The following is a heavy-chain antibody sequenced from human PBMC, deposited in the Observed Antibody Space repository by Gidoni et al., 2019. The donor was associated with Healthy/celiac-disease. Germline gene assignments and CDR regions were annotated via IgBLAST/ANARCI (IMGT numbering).Heavy chain of an antibody. J-gene: IGHJ6*02. CDR3: AKCIGFSPHHPTSDNYYYYYGMDV. CDR2: ISGSGGST. Sequence: EVQLLESGGGLVQPGGSLRLSCAASGFPFSSYAMRWVRPAPGKGLEWVSAISGSGGSTYYADSVKGRFTISRDNSKNTLYLQMNSLRAEDTAVYYCAKCIGFSPHHPTSDNYYYYYGMDVWGQGTTVTVSS. CDR1: GFPFSSYA. V-gene: IGHV3-23*01.